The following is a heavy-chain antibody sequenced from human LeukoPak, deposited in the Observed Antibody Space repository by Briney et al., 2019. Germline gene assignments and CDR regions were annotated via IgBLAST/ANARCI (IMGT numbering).Heavy chain of an antibody. CDR3: ASGPYDILTGYQGGYFDY. J-gene: IGHJ4*02. CDR1: GGSISSSSYY. Sequence: SETLSLTCTVSGGSISSSSYYWGWIRQPPGKGLEWIGSIYYSGSTYYNPSLKSRVTISVDTSKNQFSLKLSSVTAADTAVYYCASGPYDILTGYQGGYFDYWGQGTLVTVSS. V-gene: IGHV4-39*01. D-gene: IGHD3-9*01. CDR2: IYYSGST.